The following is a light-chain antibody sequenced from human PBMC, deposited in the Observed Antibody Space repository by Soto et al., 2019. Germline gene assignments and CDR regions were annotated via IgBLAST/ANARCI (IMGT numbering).Light chain of an antibody. CDR2: GVY. Sequence: DIVLTQSPGSLSLSPGERATLSCRASQTGNNNYLAWYQHKSGQAPRLLIYGVYTRASGIPDRFSGSGSGTEFTLTITRLEPEDSAVYFCQHYGYSQWTFGQGTKVDI. J-gene: IGKJ1*01. CDR1: QTGNNNY. CDR3: QHYGYSQWT. V-gene: IGKV3-20*01.